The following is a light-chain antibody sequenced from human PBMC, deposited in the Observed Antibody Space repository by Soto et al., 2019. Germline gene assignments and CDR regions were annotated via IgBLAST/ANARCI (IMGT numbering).Light chain of an antibody. CDR2: GNS. Sequence: QSVLTQPPSVSGAPGQRVTISCTGSSSNIGAGYDVHWYQHRPGTAPKLLVFGNSNRPSGVSNRFSGSKSGNTASLTISGLQSEDEADYYCISYTSDDVRYVFGTGTKVNVL. CDR1: SSNIGAGYD. V-gene: IGLV1-40*01. J-gene: IGLJ1*01. CDR3: ISYTSDDVRYV.